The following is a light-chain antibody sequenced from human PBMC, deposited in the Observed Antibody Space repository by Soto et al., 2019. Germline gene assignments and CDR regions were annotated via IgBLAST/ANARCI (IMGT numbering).Light chain of an antibody. CDR3: QQRSNWPGLT. J-gene: IGKJ4*01. CDR1: QSVSSY. V-gene: IGKV3-11*01. Sequence: EIVLTQSPATLSLSPGERATLSCRASQSVSSYLAWYQQKPGQAPRLLIYDASNRATGIPARFSGSGSGTDVTLTISSREPEDYAVYYCQQRSNWPGLTFGGGTKVEIK. CDR2: DAS.